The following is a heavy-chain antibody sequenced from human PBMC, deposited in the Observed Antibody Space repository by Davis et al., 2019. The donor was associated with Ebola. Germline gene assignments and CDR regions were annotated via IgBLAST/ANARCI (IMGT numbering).Heavy chain of an antibody. CDR3: TRGDGGAVVD. CDR1: GFTFSIYT. V-gene: IGHV3-49*04. CDR2: IRSKAYGGTT. Sequence: GESLKISCAASGFTFSIYTMNWVRQAPGEGLEWVGFIRSKAYGGTTEYAASVKGRFTISRDDSKSIAYLQMNSLKTEDTAVYYCTRGDGGAVVDWGQGTLVTVS. D-gene: IGHD2-15*01. J-gene: IGHJ4*02.